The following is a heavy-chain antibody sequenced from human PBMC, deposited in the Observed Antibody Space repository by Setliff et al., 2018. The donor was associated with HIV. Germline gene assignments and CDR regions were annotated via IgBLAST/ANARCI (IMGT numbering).Heavy chain of an antibody. CDR1: GYSFSGYY. CDR2: INPNNGGT. V-gene: IGHV1-2*02. CDR3: ARWSSGWSYFDF. Sequence: GASVKVSCKASGYSFSGYYMHWVRQAPGQGLEWMGWINPNNGGTSYAQKFQGRVTMTRDTSISTVYTELSRLRSDDTAVYYCARWSSGWSYFDFWGQGTLVTVSS. J-gene: IGHJ4*02. D-gene: IGHD6-19*01.